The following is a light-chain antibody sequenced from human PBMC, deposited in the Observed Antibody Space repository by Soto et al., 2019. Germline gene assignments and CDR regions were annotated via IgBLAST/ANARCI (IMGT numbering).Light chain of an antibody. CDR2: DVT. Sequence: QSALTQPRSVSGSPGQSVTISCTGTNSDIGNYNYVSWYQQHPGKAPKVMIYDVTKRPSGVPDRFSGSTSGNTASLTFSGLQAEDEADYYCCSYPGSHTWVFGGGTKLTVL. J-gene: IGLJ3*02. CDR1: NSDIGNYNY. CDR3: CSYPGSHTWV. V-gene: IGLV2-11*01.